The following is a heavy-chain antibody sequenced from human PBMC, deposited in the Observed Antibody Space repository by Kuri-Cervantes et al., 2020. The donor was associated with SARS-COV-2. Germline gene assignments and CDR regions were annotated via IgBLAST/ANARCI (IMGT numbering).Heavy chain of an antibody. CDR1: GYSISSSYY. D-gene: IGHD3-3*01. CDR2: IYTSGST. J-gene: IGHJ3*02. Sequence: SETLSLTCTVSGYSISSSYYWRWIRQPAGKGLEWIGRIYTSGSTNYNPSLKSRVTMSVDTSKNQFSLKLSSVTAADTAVYYCARHTIFGAHDAFDIWGQGTMVTVSS. CDR3: ARHTIFGAHDAFDI. V-gene: IGHV4-4*07.